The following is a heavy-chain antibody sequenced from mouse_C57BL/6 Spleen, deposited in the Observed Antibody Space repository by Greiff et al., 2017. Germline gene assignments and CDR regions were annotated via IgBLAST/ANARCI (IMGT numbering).Heavy chain of an antibody. Sequence: EVHLVESGGGLVQPGGSLKLSCAASGFTFSDYYMYWVRQTPEKRLEWVAYISNGGGSTYYTDTVKGRFTISRDNAKNTLYLQMSRLKSEDTAMYYCARQDGYWGYFDVWGTGTTVTVSS. CDR1: GFTFSDYY. CDR2: ISNGGGST. D-gene: IGHD2-3*01. V-gene: IGHV5-12*01. CDR3: ARQDGYWGYFDV. J-gene: IGHJ1*03.